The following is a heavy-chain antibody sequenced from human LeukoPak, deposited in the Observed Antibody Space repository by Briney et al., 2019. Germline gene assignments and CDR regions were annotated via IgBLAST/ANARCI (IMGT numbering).Heavy chain of an antibody. CDR1: GGTFSSYA. CDR3: ARVGYYDFWSGPGPYYYMDV. Sequence: ASVKVSCKASGGTFSSYAISWVRQAPGQGLEWMGGIIPIFGTANYAQKFQGRVTITADESTSTAYMELCSLRSEDTAVYYCARVGYYDFWSGPGPYYYMDVWGKGTTVTVSS. V-gene: IGHV1-69*13. CDR2: IIPIFGTA. J-gene: IGHJ6*03. D-gene: IGHD3-3*01.